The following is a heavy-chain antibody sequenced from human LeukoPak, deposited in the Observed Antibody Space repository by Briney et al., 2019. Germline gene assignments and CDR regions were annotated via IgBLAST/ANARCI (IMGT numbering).Heavy chain of an antibody. CDR1: GSSVSSDTHY. Sequence: PSETLSLTCTVSGSSVSSDTHYWGWIRQPPGKGLEWIVSIYYSGSTYYNPSLKSRVTISVDTSKNQFSLRLSSVTAADTAVYYCARGRKQLWPPGARVPFDDWGQGTLFTVSS. J-gene: IGHJ4*02. D-gene: IGHD5-18*01. V-gene: IGHV4-39*07. CDR3: ARGRKQLWPPGARVPFDD. CDR2: IYYSGST.